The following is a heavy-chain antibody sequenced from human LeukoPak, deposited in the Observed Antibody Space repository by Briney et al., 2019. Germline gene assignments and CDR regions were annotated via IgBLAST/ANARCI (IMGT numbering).Heavy chain of an antibody. J-gene: IGHJ4*02. Sequence: GGSLRLSCVASGFTFSTYSMSWVRQAPGKGLEWVSAITGSGGSTYYADSVKGRFTISRDNSKNTLYLQINSLRVKDTAVYYCARDQLGAVLYFDYWGQGALVTVSS. CDR3: ARDQLGAVLYFDY. V-gene: IGHV3-23*01. CDR2: ITGSGGST. D-gene: IGHD1-1*01. CDR1: GFTFSTYS.